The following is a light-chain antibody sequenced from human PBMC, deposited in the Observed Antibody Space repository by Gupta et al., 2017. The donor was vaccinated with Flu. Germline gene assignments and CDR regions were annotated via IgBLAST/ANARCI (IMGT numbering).Light chain of an antibody. CDR2: HDS. J-gene: IGLJ3*02. CDR3: AAWDDSLNGLWV. CDR1: SSNIGRNV. V-gene: IGLV1-44*01. Sequence: SSNIGRNVVSWYQHVPGRAPNLLIYHDSQRPSGVPDRFSGSKSGTSASLAISGLQSEDEADYYCAAWDDSLNGLWVFGGGTQLTVL.